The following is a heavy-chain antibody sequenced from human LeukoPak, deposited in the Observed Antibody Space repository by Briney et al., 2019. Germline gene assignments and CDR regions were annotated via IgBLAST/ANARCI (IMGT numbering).Heavy chain of an antibody. V-gene: IGHV5-51*01. D-gene: IGHD3-22*01. CDR3: ARVGRKGDYYASSGSFGY. J-gene: IGHJ4*02. CDR1: GYSFTSYW. Sequence: GESLKISCKGSGYSFTSYWIGWVRQMPGKGLEWMGIIYPGDSDTRYSPSFQGQVTISADKSISTAYLQWSSLKASDTAMYYCARVGRKGDYYASSGSFGYWGQGTLVTVSS. CDR2: IYPGDSDT.